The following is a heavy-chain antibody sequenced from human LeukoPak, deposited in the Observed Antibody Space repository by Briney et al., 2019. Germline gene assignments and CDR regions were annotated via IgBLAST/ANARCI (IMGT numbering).Heavy chain of an antibody. J-gene: IGHJ6*02. Sequence: PGGSLRLSCAASGFTFSSYWMSWVRQAPGKGLEWVANIKQDGSEKYYVDSVKGRFTISRDNAKNSLYLQMNSLRAEDTAVYYCARVLREGTMIVDYYYYGMDVWGQGTTVTVSS. D-gene: IGHD3-22*01. CDR2: IKQDGSEK. CDR1: GFTFSSYW. CDR3: ARVLREGTMIVDYYYYGMDV. V-gene: IGHV3-7*01.